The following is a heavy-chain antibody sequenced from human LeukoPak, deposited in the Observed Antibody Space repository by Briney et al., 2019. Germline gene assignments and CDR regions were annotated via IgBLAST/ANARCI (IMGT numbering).Heavy chain of an antibody. CDR1: AFTLSSDC. CDR2: INIDGSST. CDR3: ARGRKDWYVDL. V-gene: IGHV3-74*01. J-gene: IGHJ2*01. D-gene: IGHD1-14*01. Sequence: GRSLGPSCAAAAFTLSSDCMHSVRQAPGKWLGWVSRINIDGSSTSYADSVKGRFTISRDNAKNTLYLQMNSLRAEDTAVHYCARGRKDWYVDLWGRGTLVTVSS.